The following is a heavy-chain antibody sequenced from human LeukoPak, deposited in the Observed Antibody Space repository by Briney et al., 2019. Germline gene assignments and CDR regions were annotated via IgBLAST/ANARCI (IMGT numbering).Heavy chain of an antibody. CDR1: GGSITSSSYY. Sequence: SETLSLTCTVSGGSITSSSYYWGWMRQPPGKGLEWIGYIYYSGSTNYNPSLKSRVTISVDTSKNQFSLKVSSVTAADTAVYYCARGTGSGSYPFDYWGQGTLVTVSS. CDR3: ARGTGSGSYPFDY. V-gene: IGHV4-61*05. J-gene: IGHJ4*02. CDR2: IYYSGST. D-gene: IGHD3-10*01.